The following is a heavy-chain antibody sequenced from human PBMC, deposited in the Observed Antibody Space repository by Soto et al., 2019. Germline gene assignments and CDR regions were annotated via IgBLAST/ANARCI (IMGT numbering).Heavy chain of an antibody. Sequence: QVQLVESGGGVVHLGRSLRLSCPASGLIFSDYAMHWVRQAPGKGLEWLAVISYGGDNKYYADSVRGRFAISRDNLKNTLYLQMNSLNPEDTAVYHCAKARHSTSWYGVEADFWGQGTLVTVSS. CDR2: ISYGGDNK. V-gene: IGHV3-30*09. J-gene: IGHJ4*02. D-gene: IGHD6-13*01. CDR3: AKARHSTSWYGVEADF. CDR1: GLIFSDYA.